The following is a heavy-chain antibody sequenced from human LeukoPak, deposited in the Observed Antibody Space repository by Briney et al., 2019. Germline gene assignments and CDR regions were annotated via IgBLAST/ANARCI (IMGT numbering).Heavy chain of an antibody. CDR1: GGSFSGYY. Sequence: SETLSLTCAVYGGSFSGYYWSWIRQPPGKGLEWIGEINHSGSTNYNPSLKSRVTISVDTSKNQFSLKLSSVTAADTAVYYCARVGGSSWYLGYWGQGTLVTVPS. V-gene: IGHV4-34*01. CDR3: ARVGGSSWYLGY. J-gene: IGHJ4*02. D-gene: IGHD6-13*01. CDR2: INHSGST.